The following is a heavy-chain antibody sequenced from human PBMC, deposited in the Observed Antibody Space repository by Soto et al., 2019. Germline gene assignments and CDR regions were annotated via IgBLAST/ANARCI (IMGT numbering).Heavy chain of an antibody. D-gene: IGHD1-1*01. V-gene: IGHV3-21*01. CDR1: GFTFSSYS. J-gene: IGHJ6*02. CDR3: ARDNEEGPYYYYYYGMDV. CDR2: ISSSSSYI. Sequence: EVQLVESGGGLVKPGGSLRLSCAASGFTFSSYSMNWVRQAPGKGLEWVSSISSSSSYIYYADSVKGRFTISRDNAKNSLYLQMNSLRAEDTAVYYCARDNEEGPYYYYYYGMDVWGQGTTVTVSS.